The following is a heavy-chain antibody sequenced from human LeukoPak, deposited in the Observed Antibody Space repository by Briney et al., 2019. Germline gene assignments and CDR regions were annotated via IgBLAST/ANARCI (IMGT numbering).Heavy chain of an antibody. CDR2: ISGSGDRT. D-gene: IGHD6-19*01. Sequence: GGSLRLSCAASGFTFTNYAMSWVRQTPGKGLEWVSVISGSGDRTYYADSVKGRFTISRDNSKNTLYLQMNSLRAEDTAVYYCVKQGGQWLVLPKNYFDYWGQGTLVTVSS. V-gene: IGHV3-23*01. J-gene: IGHJ4*02. CDR3: VKQGGQWLVLPKNYFDY. CDR1: GFTFTNYA.